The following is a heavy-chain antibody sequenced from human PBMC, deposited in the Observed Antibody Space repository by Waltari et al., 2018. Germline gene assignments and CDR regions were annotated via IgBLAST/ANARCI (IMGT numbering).Heavy chain of an antibody. V-gene: IGHV3-74*01. CDR1: GFSFSVYW. J-gene: IGHJ4*02. CDR3: VSDRTKGF. CDR2: IIGGGTTT. Sequence: EVQVVESGGGLVQAGGSLRLSCAASGFSFSVYWMHWVRQAPGKGLVWVSLIIGGGTTTTYADSVKGRFTISRDNAKNMVYLQMNSLRVEDTAVYYCVSDRTKGFWGQGTLVTVSS.